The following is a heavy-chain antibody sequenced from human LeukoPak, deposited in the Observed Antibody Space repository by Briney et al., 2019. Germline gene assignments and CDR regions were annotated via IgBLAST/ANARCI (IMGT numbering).Heavy chain of an antibody. V-gene: IGHV3-30*02. J-gene: IGHJ4*02. CDR2: IRYDGSNK. Sequence: GGSLRLSCAASGFTFSSYGMHWVRRAPGKGLEWVAFIRYDGSNKYYADSVKGRFTISRDNSKNTLYLQMNSRRAEDTAVYYCAKDRVEAAAGSIDYWGQGTLVTVSS. CDR1: GFTFSSYG. D-gene: IGHD6-13*01. CDR3: AKDRVEAAAGSIDY.